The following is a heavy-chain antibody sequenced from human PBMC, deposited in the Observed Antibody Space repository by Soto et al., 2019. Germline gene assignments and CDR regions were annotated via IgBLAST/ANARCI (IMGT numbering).Heavy chain of an antibody. D-gene: IGHD5-18*01. CDR3: ARDPGYSYGHPPHRGMDV. V-gene: IGHV1-69*06. Sequence: QVQLVQSGAEVKKPGSSVKVSCKVSGGTFSSYAINWVRQAPGQGLEWMGGIIPMYDTTKYAQKFQGRATNTADKSPFTSYMDLRGLSPEDTALYYCARDPGYSYGHPPHRGMDVWGQGTTVTVSS. CDR1: GGTFSSYA. CDR2: IIPMYDTT. J-gene: IGHJ6*02.